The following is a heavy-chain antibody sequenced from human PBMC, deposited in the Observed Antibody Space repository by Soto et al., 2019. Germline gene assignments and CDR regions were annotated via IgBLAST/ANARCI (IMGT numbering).Heavy chain of an antibody. D-gene: IGHD2-2*01. Sequence: GGSLRLSCAASGFTFSSYSMNWVRQAPGKGLEWVSSISSSSYIYYADSVKGRFTISRDNAKNSLYLQMNSLRAEDTAVYYCARGDIVVVPAAADWFDPWGQGTLVTVSS. V-gene: IGHV3-21*01. CDR2: ISSSSYI. CDR3: ARGDIVVVPAAADWFDP. CDR1: GFTFSSYS. J-gene: IGHJ5*02.